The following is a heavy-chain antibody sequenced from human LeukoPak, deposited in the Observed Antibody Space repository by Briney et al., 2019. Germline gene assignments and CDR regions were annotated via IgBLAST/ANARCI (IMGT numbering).Heavy chain of an antibody. CDR2: IYTSGST. D-gene: IGHD3-10*01. V-gene: IGHV4-4*07. J-gene: IGHJ5*02. Sequence: SATLSLTCTVSGDSINNYYLSWIRQPAGKGLEWIGRIYTSGSTNYNPSLKSRVTMSVDTSKNQFSLKLSSVTAADTAVYYCARGGSGSYEEGWFDPWGQGTLVTVSS. CDR3: ARGGSGSYEEGWFDP. CDR1: GDSINNYY.